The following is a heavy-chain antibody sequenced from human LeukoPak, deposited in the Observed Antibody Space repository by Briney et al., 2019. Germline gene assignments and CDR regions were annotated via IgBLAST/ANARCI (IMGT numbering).Heavy chain of an antibody. CDR3: ARDTDNCIAAACAFDI. Sequence: PSETLSLTCTVSGGSISSYYWSWIRQPAGKGLEWIGRIYTSGSTNYNPSLKSRVTMSVDTSKNQFSLKLSSVTAADTAMYYCARDTDNCIAAACAFDIWGQGTMVTVSS. V-gene: IGHV4-4*07. CDR2: IYTSGST. J-gene: IGHJ3*02. D-gene: IGHD6-13*01. CDR1: GGSISSYY.